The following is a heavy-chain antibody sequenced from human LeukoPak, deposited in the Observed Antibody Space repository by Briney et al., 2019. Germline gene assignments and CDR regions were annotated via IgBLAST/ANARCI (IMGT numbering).Heavy chain of an antibody. V-gene: IGHV3-64D*06. D-gene: IGHD2-15*01. CDR2: ISSNGGSA. CDR3: VKSGGATVVGNGEIHY. CDR1: GLTFSSYA. Sequence: GGSLRLSCSASGLTFSSYAMHWVRQPPGKGLEYVSGISSNGGSAHYADSVKGRFTISRDNSKNTLYLQMSSLRAEDTAVYYCVKSGGATVVGNGEIHYWGQGTLVTVTS. J-gene: IGHJ4*02.